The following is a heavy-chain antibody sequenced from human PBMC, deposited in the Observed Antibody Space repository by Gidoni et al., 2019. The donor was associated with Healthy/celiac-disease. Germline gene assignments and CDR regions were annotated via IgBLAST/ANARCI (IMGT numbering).Heavy chain of an antibody. CDR1: GFTFSSYA. CDR2: ISSNGGST. CDR3: ARDRSMVRGVYDAFDI. J-gene: IGHJ3*02. D-gene: IGHD3-10*01. Sequence: EVQLVESGGGLVQPGGSLRLSCAASGFTFSSYAMHWVRQAPGKGLEYVSAISSNGGSTYYANSVKGRFTISRDNSKNTLYLQMGSLRAEDMAVYYCARDRSMVRGVYDAFDIWGQGTMVTVSS. V-gene: IGHV3-64*01.